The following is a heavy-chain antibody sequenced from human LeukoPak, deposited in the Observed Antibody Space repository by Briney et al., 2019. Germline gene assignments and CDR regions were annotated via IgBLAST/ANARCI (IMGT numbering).Heavy chain of an antibody. CDR2: IFHSGSA. CDR3: ARDPRWLQPAANSTTFYENYFDT. D-gene: IGHD2/OR15-2a*01. Sequence: EWIGSIFHSGSAHYNPSLKSRVTISVDTSTNHFSLRLSSVTAADTALYYCARDPRWLQPAANSTTFYENYFDTWGQGILVTVSS. V-gene: IGHV4-38-2*02. J-gene: IGHJ5*02.